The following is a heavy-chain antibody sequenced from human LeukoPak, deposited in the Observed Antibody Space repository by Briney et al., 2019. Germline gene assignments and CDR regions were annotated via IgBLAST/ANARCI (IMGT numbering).Heavy chain of an antibody. CDR2: IWYDGSNK. CDR3: AKGGESDYGDHFDX. J-gene: IGHJ4*02. V-gene: IGHV3-33*06. Sequence: GRSLRLSCAASGFTFSSYGMHWVRQAPGKGLEWVAVIWYDGSNKQYADSVKGRFTISRDNSKNTLYLQMNSLRAEDTAVYYCAKGGESDYGDHFDXWGQGXLVTV. D-gene: IGHD4-17*01. CDR1: GFTFSSYG.